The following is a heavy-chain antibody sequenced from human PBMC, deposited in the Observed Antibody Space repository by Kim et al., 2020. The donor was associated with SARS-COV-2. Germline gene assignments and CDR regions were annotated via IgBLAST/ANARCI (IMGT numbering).Heavy chain of an antibody. J-gene: IGHJ5*02. CDR2: T. V-gene: IGHV4-59*08. D-gene: IGHD3-10*01. CDR3: ARLRTRDWCDP. Sequence: TNYNPSLKSRVTIPVDTCKNQFSLKLNSVPAADTAVYYCARLRTRDWCDPWGQGTLVTVSS.